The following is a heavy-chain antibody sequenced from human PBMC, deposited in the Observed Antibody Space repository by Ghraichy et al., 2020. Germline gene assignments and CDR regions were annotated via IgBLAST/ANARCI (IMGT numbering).Heavy chain of an antibody. J-gene: IGHJ4*02. CDR3: ARLYDSSGYYQGYFDY. D-gene: IGHD3-22*01. CDR1: GFTFSSYA. CDR2: ISYDGTNK. V-gene: IGHV3-30*04. Sequence: SCAASGFTFSSYAMHWVRQAPGKGLEWVAFISYDGTNKYYADSVKGRFTISRDNSKNTLYLQMSSLRAEDTAVYYCARLYDSSGYYQGYFDYWGQGTLVTVSS.